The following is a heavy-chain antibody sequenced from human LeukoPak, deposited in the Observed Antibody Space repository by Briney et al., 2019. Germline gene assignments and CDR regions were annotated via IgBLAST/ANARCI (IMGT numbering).Heavy chain of an antibody. CDR2: ISWNSGSI. D-gene: IGHD2-15*01. CDR1: GFTFDDYA. J-gene: IGHJ3*02. V-gene: IGHV3-9*01. Sequence: PGGSLRLSCAASGFTFDDYAMHWVRQAPGKGLEWVSGISWNSGSIGYADSVKGRFTISRDNAKNSLYLQMSSLRAEDTALYYCAKDMGVVVAATAGLDIWGQGTMVTVSS. CDR3: AKDMGVVVAATAGLDI.